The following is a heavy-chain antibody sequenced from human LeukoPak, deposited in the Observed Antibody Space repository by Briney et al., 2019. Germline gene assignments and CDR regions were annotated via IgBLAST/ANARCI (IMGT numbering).Heavy chain of an antibody. CDR1: GDSISSYY. CDR3: ARERDGYNFDAFDI. Sequence: SETLSLTCTVSGDSISSYYWSWIRQPPGKGLEWIGYIYYSGSTNYNPSLKSRVTISVDTSKNQFSLKLSSVTAADTAVYYCARERDGYNFDAFDIWGQGTMVTVSS. J-gene: IGHJ3*02. CDR2: IYYSGST. V-gene: IGHV4-59*01. D-gene: IGHD5-24*01.